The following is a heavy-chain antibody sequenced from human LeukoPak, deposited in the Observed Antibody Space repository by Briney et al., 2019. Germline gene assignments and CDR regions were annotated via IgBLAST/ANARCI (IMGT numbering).Heavy chain of an antibody. CDR1: GFTFSTYS. CDR3: ARVKGTERDY. J-gene: IGHJ4*02. V-gene: IGHV3-21*01. CDR2: ISGSSTYI. D-gene: IGHD3/OR15-3a*01. Sequence: PGGSLRLSRAASGFTFSTYSMNWVRQAPGKGLEWVSSISGSSTYIFYADSVKGRFTISRDNAKNSLYLQMNSLRVEDTAVYYCARVKGTERDYWGQGTLVTVSS.